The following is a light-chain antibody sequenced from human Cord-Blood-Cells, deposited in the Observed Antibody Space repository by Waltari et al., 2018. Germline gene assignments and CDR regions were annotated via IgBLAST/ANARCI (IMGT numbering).Light chain of an antibody. J-gene: IGLJ3*02. CDR2: EGS. CDR1: SSDVGRYNL. CDR3: CSYSGSSTSWV. Sequence: QSALTQPPSVSGSPGQSITISCTGTSSDVGRYNLVSWYQQHPGKAPKLMIYEGSKRPSGVSNRFSGCKSGNTASLTISGLQAEDEADYYCCSYSGSSTSWVFGGGTKLTVL. V-gene: IGLV2-23*01.